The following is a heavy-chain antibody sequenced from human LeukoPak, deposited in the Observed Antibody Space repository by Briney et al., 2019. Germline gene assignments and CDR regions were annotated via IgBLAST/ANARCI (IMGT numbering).Heavy chain of an antibody. V-gene: IGHV3-23*01. CDR1: GFTFSSYA. CDR2: ISGSGGNT. D-gene: IGHD3-3*01. Sequence: GGSLRLSCAASGFTFSSYAMSWVRQAPGKGLEWVSAISGSGGNTYYADSVKGRFTISRDNSKNTLYLQMNSLRADDTAVYYCAKESLTYYDFWSGYLDYWGQGTLVTVSS. CDR3: AKESLTYYDFWSGYLDY. J-gene: IGHJ4*02.